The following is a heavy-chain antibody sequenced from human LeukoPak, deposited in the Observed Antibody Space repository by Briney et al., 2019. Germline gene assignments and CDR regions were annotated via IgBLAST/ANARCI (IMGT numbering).Heavy chain of an antibody. Sequence: PSETLSLTCTVSGYSISSGYYWGWIRQPPGKGLEWVSAISGSGGSTYYADSVKGRFTISRDNSKNTLYLQMNSLRAEDTAVYYCAKDVHSPYHFDYWGQGTLVTVSS. J-gene: IGHJ4*02. V-gene: IGHV3-23*01. D-gene: IGHD6-13*01. CDR2: ISGSGGST. CDR3: AKDVHSPYHFDY. CDR1: GYSISSGYY.